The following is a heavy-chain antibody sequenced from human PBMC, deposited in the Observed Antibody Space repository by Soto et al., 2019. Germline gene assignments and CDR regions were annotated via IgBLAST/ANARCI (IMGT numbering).Heavy chain of an antibody. CDR2: VVWNSGTI. J-gene: IGHJ4*02. V-gene: IGHV3-9*01. D-gene: IGHD1-26*01. CDR3: AKGGGVSLPYHFDS. CDR1: GFTFDDYA. Sequence: GGSLRLSCAASGFTFDDYAMHWVRQAPGKGLEWVSGVVWNSGTIGYAVSVKGRFTISRDNAKNSLYLQINSLRAEDTALYYCAKGGGVSLPYHFDSWGQGTLVTVSS.